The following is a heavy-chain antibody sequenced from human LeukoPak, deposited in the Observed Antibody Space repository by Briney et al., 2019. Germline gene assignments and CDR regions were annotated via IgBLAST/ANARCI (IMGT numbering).Heavy chain of an antibody. CDR3: ARHRYCSGGSCHRYPTAFDY. V-gene: IGHV4-39*01. D-gene: IGHD2-15*01. CDR2: IYYSGST. J-gene: IGHJ4*02. CDR1: GDSISISNYY. Sequence: ASETLSLTCTDSGDSISISNYYWGWIRQPPGKGLEWIGSIYYSGSTYYNLSLKSRVIISLDTSKNQFSLKVTSVTAADTAVYYCARHRYCSGGSCHRYPTAFDYWAQGTLVTVSS.